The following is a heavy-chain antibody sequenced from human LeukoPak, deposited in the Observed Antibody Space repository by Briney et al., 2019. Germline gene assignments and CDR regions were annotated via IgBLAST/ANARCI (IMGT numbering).Heavy chain of an antibody. CDR1: GGTFSSYA. J-gene: IGHJ5*02. V-gene: IGHV1-69*04. Sequence: ASVKVSCKASGGTFSSYAISWVRQAPGQGLEWMGRIIPILGIANYAQKFQGRVTITADKSTSTAYMELSSLRSEDTAVYYCAPGRSGYTYNWFDPWGQGTLVTVSS. CDR3: APGRSGYTYNWFDP. CDR2: IIPILGIA. D-gene: IGHD3-3*01.